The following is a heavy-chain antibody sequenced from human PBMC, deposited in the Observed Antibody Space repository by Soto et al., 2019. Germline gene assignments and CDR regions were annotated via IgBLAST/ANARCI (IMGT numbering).Heavy chain of an antibody. CDR3: SRSGDFWSGYYYYYGMDV. J-gene: IGHJ6*02. Sequence: SETLSLTCTVSGGSISSSSYYWGWIRQPPGKGLEWIGSIYYSGSTYYTPSLKSRVTISVDTSKNQFSLKLSSVTAADTVVYYCSRSGDFWSGYYYYYGMDVWGQGTKVTFSS. D-gene: IGHD3-3*01. CDR1: GGSISSSSYY. CDR2: IYYSGST. V-gene: IGHV4-39*07.